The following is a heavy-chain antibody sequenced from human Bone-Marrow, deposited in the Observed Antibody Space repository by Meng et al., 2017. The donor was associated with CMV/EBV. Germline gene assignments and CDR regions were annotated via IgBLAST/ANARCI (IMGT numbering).Heavy chain of an antibody. CDR2: INSDGSST. J-gene: IGHJ4*03. CDR1: GFTFSSYW. D-gene: IGHD5-12*01. Sequence: GESLKISCAASGFTFSSYWMHWVRQAPGKGLVWVSRINSDGSSTSYADSVKGRFTISRDNAKNTLYLQMNSLRAEDTAVYYCARDSSKWLRFFYFDYWGHGTTVTVSS. CDR3: ARDSSKWLRFFYFDY. V-gene: IGHV3-74*01.